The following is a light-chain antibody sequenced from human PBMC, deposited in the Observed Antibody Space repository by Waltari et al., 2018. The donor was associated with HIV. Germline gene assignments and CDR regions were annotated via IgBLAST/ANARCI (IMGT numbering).Light chain of an antibody. V-gene: IGKV3-11*01. CDR1: HSVSPY. CDR2: DAS. Sequence: EIVLTQSPATLSLSPGERATLSCGANHSVSPYLAWCQQKGGQAPRLLIYDASKRATGIPARFSGSGSGADFTLTINSLEPEDSAVYYCQQRSILPPTFGQGTKLEIK. CDR3: QQRSILPPT. J-gene: IGKJ2*01.